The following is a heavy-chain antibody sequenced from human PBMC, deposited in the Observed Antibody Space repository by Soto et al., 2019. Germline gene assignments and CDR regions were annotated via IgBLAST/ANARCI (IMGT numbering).Heavy chain of an antibody. CDR1: GLTFSNYW. CDR2: ISRDGSST. Sequence: QPGGSLRLSCAGSGLTFSNYWIDGVRQAPGQGLAWVSRISRDGSSTTYADSVKGRFTISRDFAKNTVYLRMNSLRAEDTAVYYCARESSGYSSYFDYWGQGTLVTVSS. CDR3: ARESSGYSSYFDY. D-gene: IGHD5-12*01. V-gene: IGHV3-74*01. J-gene: IGHJ4*02.